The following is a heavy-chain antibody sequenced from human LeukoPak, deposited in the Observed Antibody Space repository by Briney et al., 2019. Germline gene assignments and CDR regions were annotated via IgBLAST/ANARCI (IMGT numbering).Heavy chain of an antibody. D-gene: IGHD3-22*01. CDR2: ISSSSSYI. CDR1: GFTFINYS. CDR3: ARSSGYYYPLDY. V-gene: IGHV3-21*01. J-gene: IGHJ4*02. Sequence: GGSLRLSCAGSGFTFINYSLNWVRQAPGKGLEWVSSISSSSSYIYYADSMKGRFTISRDNAKNSLYLRMNSLRAEDTAVYYCARSSGYYYPLDYWGQGTLVTVSS.